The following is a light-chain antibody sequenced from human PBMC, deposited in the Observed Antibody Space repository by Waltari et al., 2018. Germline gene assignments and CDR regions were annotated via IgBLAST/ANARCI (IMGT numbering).Light chain of an antibody. CDR3: ATWDGSLSAVV. CDR1: ISNIGNHF. Sequence: QSVFTQPPSVSAAPGQRVTISCSGTISNIGNHFVSWYQQLPGAAPNLLIYDNNERPSGTPDRFACSKSGTSATLAITGLQTGDEADYYCATWDGSLSAVVFGGGTKVTVV. V-gene: IGLV1-51*01. J-gene: IGLJ2*01. CDR2: DNN.